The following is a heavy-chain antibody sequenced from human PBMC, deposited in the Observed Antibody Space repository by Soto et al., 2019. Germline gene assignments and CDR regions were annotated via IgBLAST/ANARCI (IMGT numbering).Heavy chain of an antibody. CDR3: AREEQLVMFNFDY. CDR2: ISGSSSNI. Sequence: GGSLRLSCAASGFTFSSYAMSWVRQAPGKGLEWVSAISGSSSNIYYADSVKGRFTISRDNSKNSLYLQMNSLRAEDTAVYYCAREEQLVMFNFDYWGQGTLVTVSS. V-gene: IGHV3-21*01. J-gene: IGHJ4*02. D-gene: IGHD6-13*01. CDR1: GFTFSSYA.